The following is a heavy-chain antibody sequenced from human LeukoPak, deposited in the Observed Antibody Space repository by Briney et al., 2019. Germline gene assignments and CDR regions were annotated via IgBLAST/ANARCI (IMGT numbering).Heavy chain of an antibody. V-gene: IGHV1-69*05. J-gene: IGHJ4*02. CDR1: GGTFSSYA. CDR3: ARDLYCGGDCYSWFDY. CDR2: IIPIFGTA. Sequence: VASVKVSCKASGGTFSSYAISLVRQAPGQGLEWMGRIIPIFGTANYAQKFQGRVTITTDESTSTAYMELSSLRSEDTAVYYCARDLYCGGDCYSWFDYWGQGTLVTVSS. D-gene: IGHD2-21*02.